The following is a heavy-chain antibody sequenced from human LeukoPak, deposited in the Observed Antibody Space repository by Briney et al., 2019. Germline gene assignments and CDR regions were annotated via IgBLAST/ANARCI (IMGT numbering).Heavy chain of an antibody. Sequence: PSETLTLICAVYGGSFSGYYWSWIRQPPGKGLEWIGEINHSGSTNYNPSLKSRVTISVDTSKNQFSLKLSSVTAADTAVYYCARSPYDYGDYNFDYWGQGTLVTVSS. D-gene: IGHD4-17*01. J-gene: IGHJ4*02. V-gene: IGHV4-34*01. CDR3: ARSPYDYGDYNFDY. CDR1: GGSFSGYY. CDR2: INHSGST.